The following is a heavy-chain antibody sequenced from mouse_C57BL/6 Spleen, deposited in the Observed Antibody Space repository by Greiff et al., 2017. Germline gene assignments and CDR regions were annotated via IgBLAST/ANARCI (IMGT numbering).Heavy chain of an antibody. Sequence: EVMLVESEGGLVQPGSSMKLSCTASGFTFSDYYMAWVRQVPEKGLEWVANINYDGSSTYYLDSLKSRFIISRDNAKNILYLQMSSLKSEDTATYYCARDRNYGYFDVWGTGTTVTVSS. CDR3: ARDRNYGYFDV. J-gene: IGHJ1*03. CDR2: INYDGSST. V-gene: IGHV5-16*01. CDR1: GFTFSDYY.